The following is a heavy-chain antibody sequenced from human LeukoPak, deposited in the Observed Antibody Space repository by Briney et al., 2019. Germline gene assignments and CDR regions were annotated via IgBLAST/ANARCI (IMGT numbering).Heavy chain of an antibody. CDR3: ANVRGESY. CDR2: INQSGSI. Sequence: WVRQAPGKGLEWIGEINQSGSINYNPSLKSRVTISGNTSKNQFSLKLRSVTAADTAVYYCANVRGESYWGQGTLVTVSS. D-gene: IGHD2-21*01. V-gene: IGHV4-34*01. J-gene: IGHJ4*02.